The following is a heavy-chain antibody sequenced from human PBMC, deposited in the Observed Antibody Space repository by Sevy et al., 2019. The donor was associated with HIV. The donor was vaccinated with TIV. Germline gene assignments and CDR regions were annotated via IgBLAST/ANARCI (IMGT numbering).Heavy chain of an antibody. D-gene: IGHD6-13*01. V-gene: IGHV3-64D*06. CDR2: ISSDGVST. CDR1: GFSFSNSA. J-gene: IGHJ4*02. CDR3: ARDGYSSSSVDFDY. Sequence: GGSLRLSCSGSGFSFSNSAMNWVRQTPGKGLKYVSAISSDGVSTYYTDSVRGRFTISRDNSKNTLYLQMSSLRVEDTAVYYCARDGYSSSSVDFDYWGQGTLVTVSS.